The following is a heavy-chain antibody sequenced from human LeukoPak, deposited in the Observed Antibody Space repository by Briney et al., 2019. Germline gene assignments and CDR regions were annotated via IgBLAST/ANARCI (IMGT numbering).Heavy chain of an antibody. V-gene: IGHV4-31*03. Sequence: SQTLSLTCTVSGGSISSGGYYWSWIRQHPGKGLEWIGYIYYSGSTYYNPSLKSRVTISVDTSKNQFSLKLSSVTAADTAVYYCARGTRYQLLRDAFDIWGQGTMVTVS. CDR2: IYYSGST. CDR1: GGSISSGGYY. J-gene: IGHJ3*02. D-gene: IGHD2-2*01. CDR3: ARGTRYQLLRDAFDI.